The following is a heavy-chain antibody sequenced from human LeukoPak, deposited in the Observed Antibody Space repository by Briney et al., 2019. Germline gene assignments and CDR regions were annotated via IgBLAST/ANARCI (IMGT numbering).Heavy chain of an antibody. Sequence: PGGSLRLSCAASGFSFINYGIHWVRQAPGKGLGWVGVIWYDGNYKYYADSVKGRFTISRDNSDNTLYLQMNSLRAEDTAVYYCARAADLGDFDYWGQGTLVTVSS. V-gene: IGHV3-33*01. J-gene: IGHJ4*02. CDR2: IWYDGNYK. CDR3: ARAADLGDFDY. CDR1: GFSFINYG.